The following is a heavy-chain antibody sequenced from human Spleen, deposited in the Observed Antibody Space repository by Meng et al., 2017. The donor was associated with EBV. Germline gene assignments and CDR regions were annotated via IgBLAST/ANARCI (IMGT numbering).Heavy chain of an antibody. CDR3: ARPRVDDWFDP. Sequence: QVQLVQSGAEVKKPGASVKISCEAFGYTFRSYGIHWVRQVPGQGLEWMRRINGGDGDTKYSQKFQGRITITRDTSAYIGYMELTSLTFEDTAVYFCARPRVDDWFDPWGQGTLVTVSS. V-gene: IGHV1-3*01. D-gene: IGHD2-2*01. CDR2: INGGDGDT. J-gene: IGHJ5*02. CDR1: GYTFRSYG.